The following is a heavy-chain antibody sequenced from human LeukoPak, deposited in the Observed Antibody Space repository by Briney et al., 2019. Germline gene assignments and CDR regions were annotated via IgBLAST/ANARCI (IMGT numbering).Heavy chain of an antibody. D-gene: IGHD2-21*02. CDR1: GFTFTTYW. CDR2: IKQDGSEK. J-gene: IGHJ6*03. CDR3: ARNGAPVVTAITPYYYYMDV. Sequence: GGSLRLSCAASGFTFTTYWMTWVRKAPGMGLEWVANIKQDGSEKYYVDSVKGRFTISRDNAKNSLYLQMNSLRAEDTAVYYCARNGAPVVTAITPYYYYMDVWGKGTTVTVSS. V-gene: IGHV3-7*01.